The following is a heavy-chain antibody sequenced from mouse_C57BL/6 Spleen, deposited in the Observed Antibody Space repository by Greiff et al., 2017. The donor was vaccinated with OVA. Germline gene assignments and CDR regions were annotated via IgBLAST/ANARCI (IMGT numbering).Heavy chain of an antibody. CDR2: ISNGGGST. CDR3: ARGGNYVYFDV. CDR1: GFTFSDYY. D-gene: IGHD2-1*01. J-gene: IGHJ1*03. Sequence: EVQLVESGGGLVQPGGSLKLSCAASGFTFSDYYMYWVRQTPEKRLEWVAYISNGGGSTYYPDTVKGRFPISRDNAKNTRYLQMSRLKSEDTAMDYCARGGNYVYFDVWGTGTTVTVSS. V-gene: IGHV5-12*01.